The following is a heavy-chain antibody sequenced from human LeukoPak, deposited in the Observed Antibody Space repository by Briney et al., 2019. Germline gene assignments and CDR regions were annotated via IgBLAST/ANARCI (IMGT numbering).Heavy chain of an antibody. V-gene: IGHV3-30*03. CDR1: GFTFSSYG. CDR2: ISYDGSNK. Sequence: PGGSLRLSCAASGFTFSSYGMHWVRQAPGKGLEWVAVISYDGSNKYYADSVKGRFTISRDNSKNTLYLQMNSLRAEDTAVYYCAGHSGSYSFGFDPWGQGTLVTVS. J-gene: IGHJ5*02. D-gene: IGHD1-26*01. CDR3: AGHSGSYSFGFDP.